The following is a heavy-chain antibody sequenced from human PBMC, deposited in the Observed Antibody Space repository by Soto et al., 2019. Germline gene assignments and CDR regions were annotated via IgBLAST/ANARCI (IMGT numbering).Heavy chain of an antibody. CDR2: IIPIFGTA. V-gene: IGHV1-69*01. D-gene: IGHD1-7*01. CDR1: GGTFSSYA. J-gene: IGHJ6*02. CDR3: ARVPGRNYVNYYYYGMDV. Sequence: QVPLVQSGAEVKKPGSSVKVSCKASGGTFSSYAISWVRQAPGQGLEWMGGIIPIFGTANYAQKFQGRVTITADESTSTAYMELSSLRSEDTAVYYCARVPGRNYVNYYYYGMDVWGQGTTVTVSS.